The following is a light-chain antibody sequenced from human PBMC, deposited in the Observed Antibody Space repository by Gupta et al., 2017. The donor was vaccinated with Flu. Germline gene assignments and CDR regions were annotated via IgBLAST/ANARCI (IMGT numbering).Light chain of an antibody. CDR3: QQLNSYPRT. Sequence: DIQLTQSPSFLSASVGDRVTITCRASQDISSFLAWYQQKPGKAPKLLIYVASTLQSRVPLRFSGSGSGTEFTLTISSLQPEDLGTYYCQQLNSYPRTFGQGTRLEIK. CDR2: VAS. CDR1: QDISSF. V-gene: IGKV1-9*01. J-gene: IGKJ5*01.